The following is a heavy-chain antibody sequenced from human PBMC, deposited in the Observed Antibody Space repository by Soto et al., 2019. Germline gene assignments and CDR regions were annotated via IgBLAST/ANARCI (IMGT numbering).Heavy chain of an antibody. D-gene: IGHD6-13*01. V-gene: IGHV3-7*01. CDR2: IKEDGSEK. CDR3: ARGGSWHTY. Sequence: GGSLRLSCAASGFTFGSYWMSWVRQAPGKGLEWVANIKEDGSEKNYVESVKGRFTISRDNAKNSLYLQMNSLRAEDTAVYYCARGGSWHTYWGQGTLVTVSS. J-gene: IGHJ4*02. CDR1: GFTFGSYW.